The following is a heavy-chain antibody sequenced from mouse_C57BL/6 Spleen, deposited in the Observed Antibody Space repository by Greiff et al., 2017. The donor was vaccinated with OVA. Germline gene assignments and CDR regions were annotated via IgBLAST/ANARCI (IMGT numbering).Heavy chain of an antibody. CDR3: ARGYYGTYHYAMDY. Sequence: EVQVVESGGGLVKPGGSLKLSCAASGFTFSDYGMHWVRQAPEKGLEWVAYISSGSSTIYYADTVKGRFTISRDNAKNTLFLQMTSLRSEDTAMYYCARGYYGTYHYAMDYWGQGTSVTVSS. J-gene: IGHJ4*01. D-gene: IGHD2-1*01. CDR2: ISSGSSTI. CDR1: GFTFSDYG. V-gene: IGHV5-17*01.